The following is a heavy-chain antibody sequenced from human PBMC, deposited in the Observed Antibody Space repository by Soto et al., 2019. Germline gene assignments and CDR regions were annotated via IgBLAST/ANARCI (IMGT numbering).Heavy chain of an antibody. J-gene: IGHJ6*03. CDR2: IWDDGSNK. V-gene: IGHV3-33*01. CDR1: GFTFSTYG. Sequence: QVQLVESGGGVVQPGRSLRLSCAASGFTFSTYGMHWVRQAPGKGLEWVAVIWDDGSNKYYVDSVKGRFTISRDNSKNTMYQQMNCLKAEDTAVYYCARDYSPRIVYAGEGYYYYYYMDVWGKGTTVTVSS. CDR3: ARDYSPRIVYAGEGYYYYYYMDV. D-gene: IGHD2-8*01.